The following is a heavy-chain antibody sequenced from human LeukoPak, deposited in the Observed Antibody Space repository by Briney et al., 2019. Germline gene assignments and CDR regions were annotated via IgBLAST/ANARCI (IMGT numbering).Heavy chain of an antibody. D-gene: IGHD3-22*01. V-gene: IGHV1-46*01. CDR1: GYXFTSYG. J-gene: IGHJ4*02. CDR3: ARDLGSSGYLDY. CDR2: INPSGGST. Sequence: ASVKVSCKASGYXFTSYGMSWVRQAPGQGLEWMAIINPSGGSTSYAQKFQGRVTMTRDTSTSTVYMELSSLRSEDTAVYYCARDLGSSGYLDYWGQGTLVTVSS.